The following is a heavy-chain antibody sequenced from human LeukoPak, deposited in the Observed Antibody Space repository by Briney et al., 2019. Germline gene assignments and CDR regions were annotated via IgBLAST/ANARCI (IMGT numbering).Heavy chain of an antibody. J-gene: IGHJ5*02. Sequence: ASVKVSCKASGSTFTDYYMHWVRQAPGQGLQWMGWINPNTGGTNYAQKFQGRVTMTRDMSISTAYMELSRLRSDDTAVYYCARAAYPEQLVMSWFDPWGQGTLVTVSS. D-gene: IGHD6-6*01. V-gene: IGHV1-2*02. CDR1: GSTFTDYY. CDR3: ARAAYPEQLVMSWFDP. CDR2: INPNTGGT.